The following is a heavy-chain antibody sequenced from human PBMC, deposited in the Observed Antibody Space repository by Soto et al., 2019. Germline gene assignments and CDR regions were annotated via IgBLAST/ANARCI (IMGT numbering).Heavy chain of an antibody. CDR3: ARDSLLGDFWSGYYSPGGMDV. CDR1: GFTFFNYA. J-gene: IGHJ6*02. CDR2: ISYDGSNK. D-gene: IGHD3-3*01. Sequence: GGSLRLSCAASGFTFFNYAMSWARQAPGKGLEWVAVISYDGSNKYYADSVKGRFTISRDNSKNTLYLQMNSLRAEDTAVYYCARDSLLGDFWSGYYSPGGMDVWGQGTTVTVSS. V-gene: IGHV3-30-3*01.